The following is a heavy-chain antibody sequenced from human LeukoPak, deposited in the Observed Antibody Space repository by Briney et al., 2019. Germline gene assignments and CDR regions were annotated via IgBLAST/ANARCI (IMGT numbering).Heavy chain of an antibody. CDR3: AKQPSTSAFYYYGMDV. D-gene: IGHD2-2*01. CDR1: GFTFDDYA. CDR2: ISWNSGSI. J-gene: IGHJ6*02. Sequence: GGSLRLSCAASGFTFDDYAMHWVRQAPGKGLEWVSGISWNSGSIGYADSVKGRFTISRDNAKNSLYLQMNSLRAEDTALYYCAKQPSTSAFYYYGMDVWGQGTTVTVSS. V-gene: IGHV3-9*01.